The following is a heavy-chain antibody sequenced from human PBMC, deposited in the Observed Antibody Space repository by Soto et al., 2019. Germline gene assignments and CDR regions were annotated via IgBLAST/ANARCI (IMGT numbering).Heavy chain of an antibody. Sequence: GGSLRLSCAVSGLTFGSYWMNWVRLIPGKGLEWVAYIKPDGSATYYVDSVKGRFTISRDNAKNSLYLQMNSLRVEDTSVYYCARAGYCGPGCYYYFDYWGQGTLVTVSS. CDR2: IKPDGSAT. V-gene: IGHV3-7*01. D-gene: IGHD2-21*02. J-gene: IGHJ4*02. CDR3: ARAGYCGPGCYYYFDY. CDR1: GLTFGSYW.